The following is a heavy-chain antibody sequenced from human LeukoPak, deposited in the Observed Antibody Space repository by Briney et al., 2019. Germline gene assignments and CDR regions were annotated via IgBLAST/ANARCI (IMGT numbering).Heavy chain of an antibody. J-gene: IGHJ4*02. CDR1: GFTFSSYW. Sequence: GGSLRLSCVASGFTFSSYWMHWVRQAPGKGLEWVSAISGSGGSTYYADSVKGRFTISRDNSKNTLYLQMDSLRAEDTAVYYCAKDPDYGDLYYFDYWGQGTLVTVSS. V-gene: IGHV3-23*01. D-gene: IGHD4-17*01. CDR2: ISGSGGST. CDR3: AKDPDYGDLYYFDY.